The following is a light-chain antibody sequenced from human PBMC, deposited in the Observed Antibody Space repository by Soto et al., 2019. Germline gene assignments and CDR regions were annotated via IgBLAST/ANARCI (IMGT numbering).Light chain of an antibody. CDR3: QQYNTYSP. V-gene: IGKV1-5*03. J-gene: IGKJ4*02. CDR2: KAS. Sequence: DIQMTQSPSTLSASVGDRVTITCRASQSLRSLLAWYQQKPGKAPKLLIYKASSLESGVPSRFSGSGSGTEFTLTISSLQPDDSATYYCQQYNTYSPFGGGTKVEIK. CDR1: QSLRSL.